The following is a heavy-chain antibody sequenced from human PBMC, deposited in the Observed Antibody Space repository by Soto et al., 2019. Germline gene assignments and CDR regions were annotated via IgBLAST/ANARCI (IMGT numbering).Heavy chain of an antibody. V-gene: IGHV3-30*18. D-gene: IGHD5-12*01. J-gene: IGHJ4*02. CDR2: ISYDGSNK. CDR3: AKGLRGIRGLRQG. CDR1: GFTFSSYG. Sequence: QVQLVESGGGVVQPGRSLRLSCAASGFTFSSYGMHWVRQAPGKGLEWVAVISYDGSNKYYADSVKGRFTISRDNSKNTLYLQMNSLRAEDTAVYYGAKGLRGIRGLRQGWGKGSLVTVSS.